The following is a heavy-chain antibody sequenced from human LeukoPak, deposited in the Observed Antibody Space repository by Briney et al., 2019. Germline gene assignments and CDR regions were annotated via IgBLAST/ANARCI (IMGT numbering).Heavy chain of an antibody. CDR2: IIPIFGTA. CDR3: ARGYCSGGSCYSDY. J-gene: IGHJ4*02. CDR1: GGTFSSYA. V-gene: IGHV1-69*06. Sequence: SVKVSCKASGGTFSSYAISWVRQAPGQGLEWMGGIIPIFGTANYAQKFQGRVTITADKSTSTAYMELSSLGSEDTAVYYCARGYCSGGSCYSDYWGQGTLVTVSS. D-gene: IGHD2-15*01.